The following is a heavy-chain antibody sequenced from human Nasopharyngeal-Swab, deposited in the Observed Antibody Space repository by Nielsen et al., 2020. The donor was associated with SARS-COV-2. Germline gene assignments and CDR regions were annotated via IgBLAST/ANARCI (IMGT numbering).Heavy chain of an antibody. CDR3: ARVGDSTRGWFDP. J-gene: IGHJ5*02. Sequence: SETLSLTCTVSGGSISSYYWSWIRQPPGKGLEWIGYIYYSGSTNYNPSLKSRVTISVDTSKNQFSLQLNSVTPEDTAVYYCARVGDSTRGWFDPWGQGTLVTVSS. CDR1: GGSISSYY. V-gene: IGHV4-59*12. CDR2: IYYSGST. D-gene: IGHD4-17*01.